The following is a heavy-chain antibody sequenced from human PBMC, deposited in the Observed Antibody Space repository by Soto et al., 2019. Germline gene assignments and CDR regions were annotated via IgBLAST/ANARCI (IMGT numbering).Heavy chain of an antibody. D-gene: IGHD1-7*01. Sequence: GGSLRLSCAASGFTFSNAWMNWVRQAPGKGLEWVGRIKSKTDGGTTDYAAPVKGRFTISRDDSKNTLYLQMNSLKTEDTAVYYCTTGKKLELGDAFDIWGQGTMVTVSS. CDR3: TTGKKLELGDAFDI. V-gene: IGHV3-15*07. J-gene: IGHJ3*02. CDR2: IKSKTDGGTT. CDR1: GFTFSNAW.